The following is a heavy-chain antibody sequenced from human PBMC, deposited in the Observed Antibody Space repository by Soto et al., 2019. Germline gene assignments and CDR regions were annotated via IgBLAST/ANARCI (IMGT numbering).Heavy chain of an antibody. CDR3: VKDGSSGWPYFYDMDV. D-gene: IGHD6-19*01. J-gene: IGHJ6*02. CDR1: GFTFSSYG. CDR2: ISYDGRNR. Sequence: GGSLRLSCAASGFTFSSYGVHWVRQAPGKGLEWVAVISYDGRNRYYADAVKGRFTISRDNSKNTLYLQMSSLRAEDTAVYYCVKDGSSGWPYFYDMDVWGQGTTVTVSS. V-gene: IGHV3-30*18.